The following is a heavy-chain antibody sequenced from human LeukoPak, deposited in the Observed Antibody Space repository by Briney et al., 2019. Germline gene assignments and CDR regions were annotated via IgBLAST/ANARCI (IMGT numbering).Heavy chain of an antibody. V-gene: IGHV3-30*18. Sequence: GGSLRLSCAASGFTFSSYGMHWVRQAPGKGLEWAAVISYDGSNKYYADSVKGRFTISRDNSKNTLYLQMNSLRAEDTAVYYCAKDITIFGVVTVGPDYWGQGTLVTVSS. J-gene: IGHJ4*02. CDR1: GFTFSSYG. CDR2: ISYDGSNK. D-gene: IGHD3-3*01. CDR3: AKDITIFGVVTVGPDY.